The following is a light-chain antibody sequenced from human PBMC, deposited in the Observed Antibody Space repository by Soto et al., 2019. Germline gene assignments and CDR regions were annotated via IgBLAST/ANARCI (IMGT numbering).Light chain of an antibody. J-gene: IGLJ1*01. V-gene: IGLV2-14*03. CDR1: SSDVGGYNY. Sequence: QSALTQPASVSGSPGQSINISCTGTSSDVGGYNYVSWYQHHPGKAPKLIIYDVSNRPSGVSNPFSGSKSGNTAPLTISGLKPGEGAVYYSGSYPPTTPPQRVFETGTRVTAL. CDR3: GSYPPTTPPQRV. CDR2: DVS.